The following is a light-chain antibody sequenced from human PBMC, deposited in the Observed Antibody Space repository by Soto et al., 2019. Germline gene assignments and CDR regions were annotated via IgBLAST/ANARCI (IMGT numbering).Light chain of an antibody. Sequence: EIVLTQSPATLSLSPGQRATISCRASQSVSTYLAWYQQKPGQAPRLFIYETSKRATGIPARFSGSGSGTDFTLTISSLEPEDFAVYYCQQHSSLITFGQGTRLEIK. V-gene: IGKV3-11*01. J-gene: IGKJ5*01. CDR3: QQHSSLIT. CDR2: ETS. CDR1: QSVSTY.